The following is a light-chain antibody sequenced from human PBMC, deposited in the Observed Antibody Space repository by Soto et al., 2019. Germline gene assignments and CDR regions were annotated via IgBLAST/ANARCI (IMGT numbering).Light chain of an antibody. CDR1: QAISNW. V-gene: IGKV1-12*01. J-gene: IGKJ3*01. Sequence: DIQMTQSPSSVSASVGDKVTITCRASQAISNWLAWYQQKPGKAPKLLIYAASRLQSGVPSRFSGSGSGTDFSLTISSLQPEDFASYYCQQANTFPYIFGPGPKVEIK. CDR2: AAS. CDR3: QQANTFPYI.